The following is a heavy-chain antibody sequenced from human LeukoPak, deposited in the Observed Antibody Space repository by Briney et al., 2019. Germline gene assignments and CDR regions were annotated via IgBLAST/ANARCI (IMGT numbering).Heavy chain of an antibody. CDR2: INPNSGGT. V-gene: IGHV1-2*02. CDR3: ARARYYYYYMDV. CDR1: GYTFTGYY. Sequence: ASVKVSCKASGYTFTGYYMHWVRQAPGQGLEWMGWINPNSGGTSYAQKFQGRVTMTRDTSTSTVYMELSSLRSEDTAVYYCARARYYYYYMDVWGKGTTVTVSS. J-gene: IGHJ6*03.